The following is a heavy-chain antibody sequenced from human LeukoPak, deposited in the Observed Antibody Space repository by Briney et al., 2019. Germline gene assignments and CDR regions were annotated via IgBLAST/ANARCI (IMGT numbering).Heavy chain of an antibody. J-gene: IGHJ4*02. D-gene: IGHD3-3*01. V-gene: IGHV4-39*07. Sequence: PPETLSLTCTVSGGSTSSSSYCWGWIRQPPGKWLEWIGCIYYSGRTYYNPSLKSRVTISVDTSKNQFSLKLSSVTAADTAVYYCARDKIYDCWNNWGQGTLVTVSS. CDR2: IYYSGRT. CDR3: ARDKIYDCWNN. CDR1: GGSTSSSSYC.